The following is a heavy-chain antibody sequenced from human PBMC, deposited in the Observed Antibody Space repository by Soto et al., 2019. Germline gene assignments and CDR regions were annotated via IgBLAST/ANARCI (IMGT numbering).Heavy chain of an antibody. J-gene: IGHJ6*02. CDR3: ARVVGSYYYGMDV. Sequence: GSLRLSCAASGFTFSSYSVNWVRQAPGKGLEWVSYISSSSIPIYYADSVKGRFTISRDNAKNSLYLQMNSLRDEDTAVYYCARVVGSYYYGMDVWGQGTTVTVSS. CDR1: GFTFSSYS. CDR2: ISSSSIPI. V-gene: IGHV3-48*02. D-gene: IGHD2-21*01.